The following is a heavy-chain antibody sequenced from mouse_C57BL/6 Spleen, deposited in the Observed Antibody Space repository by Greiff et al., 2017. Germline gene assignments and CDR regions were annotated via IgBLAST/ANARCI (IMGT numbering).Heavy chain of an antibody. CDR1: GYTFTSYW. V-gene: IGHV1-52*01. Sequence: QVHVKQPGAELVRPGSSVKLSCKASGYTFTSYWMHWVKQRPIQGLEWIGNIDPSDSETHYNQKFKDKATLTVDKSSSTAYIQLSSLTSEDSAVYYCARYGYYGSSYGYFDVWGTGTTVTVSS. CDR2: IDPSDSET. J-gene: IGHJ1*03. CDR3: ARYGYYGSSYGYFDV. D-gene: IGHD1-1*01.